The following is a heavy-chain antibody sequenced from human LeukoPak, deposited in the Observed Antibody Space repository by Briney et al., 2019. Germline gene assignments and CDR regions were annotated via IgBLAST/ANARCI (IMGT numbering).Heavy chain of an antibody. CDR1: GYTFTCYY. V-gene: IGHV1-2*02. CDR3: ARDLGYCTNGVCPVPWFDP. J-gene: IGHJ5*02. CDR2: INPNSGGT. D-gene: IGHD2-8*01. Sequence: ASVKVSCKASGYTFTCYYMHWVRQAPGQGLEWMGWINPNSGGTNYAQKFQGRVTMTRDTSISTAYMELSRLRSDDTAVYYCARDLGYCTNGVCPVPWFDPWGQGTLVTVSS.